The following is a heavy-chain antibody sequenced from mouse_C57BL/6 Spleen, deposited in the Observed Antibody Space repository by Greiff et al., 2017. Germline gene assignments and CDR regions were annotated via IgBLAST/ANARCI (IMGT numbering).Heavy chain of an antibody. V-gene: IGHV8-12*01. CDR2: IYWDDDK. D-gene: IGHD4-1*01. Sequence: QVTLKESGPGILQSSQTLSLTCSFSGFSLSTSGMGVSWIRQPSGKGLEWLAHIYWDDDKRYNPSLKSRLTISKDTSRNQVFLKLTSVYTADTATYYGARGTGKWWYFDVWGTGTTVTVSS. CDR1: GFSLSTSGMG. J-gene: IGHJ1*03. CDR3: ARGTGKWWYFDV.